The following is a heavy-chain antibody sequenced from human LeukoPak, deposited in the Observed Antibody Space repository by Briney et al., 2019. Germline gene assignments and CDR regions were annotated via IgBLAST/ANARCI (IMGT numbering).Heavy chain of an antibody. D-gene: IGHD3-10*01. CDR1: GGSLSGYY. V-gene: IGHV4-34*01. CDR3: ARGKGYGSGSYYSSSDWFDP. J-gene: IGHJ5*02. Sequence: SETLSLTCAVYGGSLSGYYWSWIRQPPGKGLEWIGEINHSGSTNYNPSLKSRVTISVDTSKNQFSLKLSSVTAADTAVYYCARGKGYGSGSYYSSSDWFDPWGQGTLVTVSS. CDR2: INHSGST.